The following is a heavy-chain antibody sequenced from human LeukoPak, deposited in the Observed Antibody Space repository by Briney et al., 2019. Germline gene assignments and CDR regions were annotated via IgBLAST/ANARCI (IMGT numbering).Heavy chain of an antibody. CDR3: ANGDGYNHDAFDF. Sequence: GGSLRLSCAASGFTFSSYGMHWVRQAPGKGLEWVAVISYDGSNKYYADSVKGRFTISRDNSKNTLYLQMNSLRAEDTAVYYCANGDGYNHDAFDFWGQGTMVTVSS. CDR1: GFTFSSYG. V-gene: IGHV3-30*18. D-gene: IGHD5-24*01. CDR2: ISYDGSNK. J-gene: IGHJ3*01.